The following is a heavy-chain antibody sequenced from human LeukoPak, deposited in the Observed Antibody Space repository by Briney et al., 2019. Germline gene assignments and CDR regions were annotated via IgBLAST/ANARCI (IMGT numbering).Heavy chain of an antibody. CDR3: ARIDYGDSEGY. Sequence: GASVKVSCKASGGTFSSYAISWVRQAPGQGLEWMGWINPNSGGTNYAQKFQGRVTMTRDTSISTAYMELSRLRSDDTAVYYCARIDYGDSEGYWGQGTLVTVSS. J-gene: IGHJ4*02. CDR1: GGTFSSYA. D-gene: IGHD4-17*01. V-gene: IGHV1-2*02. CDR2: INPNSGGT.